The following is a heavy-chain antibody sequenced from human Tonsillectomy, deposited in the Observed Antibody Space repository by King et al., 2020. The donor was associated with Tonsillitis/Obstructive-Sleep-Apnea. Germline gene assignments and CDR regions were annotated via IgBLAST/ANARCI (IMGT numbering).Heavy chain of an antibody. J-gene: IGHJ6*03. CDR1: GGSISSSNW. D-gene: IGHD1-26*01. V-gene: IGHV4-4*03. CDR3: ARLGGATAPNYYYYYYYMDV. Sequence: PLQESGPGLVKSPGTLSLTCAVSGGSISSSNWWSWVRQPPGKGLEWIGEISHSGSTNYNPSLKSRVTISVDKSKNQFSLNLSSVTAADTAVYYCARLGGATAPNYYYYYYYMDVWGEGSTVTVSS. CDR2: ISHSGST.